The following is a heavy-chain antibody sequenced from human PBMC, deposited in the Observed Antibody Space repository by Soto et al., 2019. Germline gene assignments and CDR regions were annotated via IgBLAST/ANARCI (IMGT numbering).Heavy chain of an antibody. Sequence: QVQLVESGGGVVQPGRSLRLSCAASGFTFSSYGMHWVRQAPGKGLEWVAVISYDGSNKYYADSVKGRFTIPRDNSKNTLYLQMNSLRAEDTAVYYCAKDQVSDGPLGLYYYYYGMDVW. D-gene: IGHD7-27*01. CDR1: GFTFSSYG. J-gene: IGHJ6*01. CDR2: ISYDGSNK. CDR3: AKDQVSDGPLGLYYYYYGMDV. V-gene: IGHV3-30*18.